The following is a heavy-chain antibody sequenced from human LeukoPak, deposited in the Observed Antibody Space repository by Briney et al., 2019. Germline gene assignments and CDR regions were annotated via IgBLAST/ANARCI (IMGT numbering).Heavy chain of an antibody. CDR3: ARGNTMVRRYGMDV. D-gene: IGHD3-10*01. CDR2: IIPILGIA. CDR1: GGTFSSYA. J-gene: IGHJ6*02. V-gene: IGHV1-69*04. Sequence: GASVKVSCKASGGTFSSYAISWVRQAPGQGLEWMGRIIPILGIANYALKFQGRVTITADKSTSTAYMELSSLRSEDTAVYYCARGNTMVRRYGMDVWGQGTTVTVSS.